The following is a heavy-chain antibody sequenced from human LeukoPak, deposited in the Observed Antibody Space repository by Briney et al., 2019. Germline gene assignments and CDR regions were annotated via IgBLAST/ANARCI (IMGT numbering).Heavy chain of an antibody. D-gene: IGHD3-10*01. J-gene: IGHJ6*03. CDR1: GFTVSSNY. CDR2: IYSGGST. CDR3: ASGSRSYRHPYYYMDV. Sequence: GGSLRLSCAASGFTVSSNYMSWVRQAPGKGLEWVAVIYSGGSTYYADYVKSRFTISRDNSKNTLYLQMNSLSAEDTAVYYCASGSRSYRHPYYYMDVWGTGTTVTVS. V-gene: IGHV3-53*01.